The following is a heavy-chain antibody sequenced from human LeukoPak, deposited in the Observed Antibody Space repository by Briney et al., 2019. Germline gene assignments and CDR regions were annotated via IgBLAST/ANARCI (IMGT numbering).Heavy chain of an antibody. CDR2: IYYSGST. V-gene: IGHV4-59*01. Sequence: PSETLSLTCTVSGGSISSYYWSWIRQPPGKGLEWIGYIYYSGSTNYNPSLKSRVTISVDTSKNQFSLKLSSVTAADTAVYYCARVIRGSGWFGAHGYWGQGTLVTVSS. J-gene: IGHJ4*02. CDR3: ARVIRGSGWFGAHGY. D-gene: IGHD6-19*01. CDR1: GGSISSYY.